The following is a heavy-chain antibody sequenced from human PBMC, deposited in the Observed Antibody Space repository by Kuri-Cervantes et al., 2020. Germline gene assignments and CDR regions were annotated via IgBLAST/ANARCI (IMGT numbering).Heavy chain of an antibody. CDR3: ARGGGQWLSGSRKAKGWSDY. CDR2: INSDGSST. Sequence: GESLKISCAASGFTFSSYWMHWVRQAPGKGLVWVSRINSDGSSTSYADSVKGRFTISRDNAKNSLYLQMNSLRAEDTAVYYCARGGGQWLSGSRKAKGWSDYWGQGTLVTVSS. D-gene: IGHD6-19*01. CDR1: GFTFSSYW. J-gene: IGHJ4*02. V-gene: IGHV3-74*01.